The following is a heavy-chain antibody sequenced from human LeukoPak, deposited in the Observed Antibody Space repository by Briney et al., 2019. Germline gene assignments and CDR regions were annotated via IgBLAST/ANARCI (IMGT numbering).Heavy chain of an antibody. J-gene: IGHJ3*02. CDR1: GFSFDDFA. CDR2: VNWNGDNT. CDR3: ARGGDVLLWFGELAAFDI. Sequence: PGGSLRLSCEASGFSFDDFAMAWVRQAPGKGLEWVSGVNWNGDNTGYADSVKGRFTISRDNGKNSLYLQMNSLRAEDTAVYYCARGGDVLLWFGELAAFDIWGQGTMVTVSS. V-gene: IGHV3-20*04. D-gene: IGHD3-10*01.